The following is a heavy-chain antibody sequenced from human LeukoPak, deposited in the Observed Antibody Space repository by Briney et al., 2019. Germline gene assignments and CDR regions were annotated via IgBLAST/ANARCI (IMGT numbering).Heavy chain of an antibody. J-gene: IGHJ3*02. CDR3: ARVRGQLWFADGSDI. D-gene: IGHD3-10*01. CDR1: GFTFNTYW. V-gene: IGHV3-74*01. CDR2: INSDGSST. Sequence: PGGSLRLSCAASGFTFNTYWMHWVRQAPGKGLVGVSHINSDGSSTSYADSVKGRFTISRDNAKNTLYLQMNSLRAEDTAVYYCARVRGQLWFADGSDIWGQGTMATVSS.